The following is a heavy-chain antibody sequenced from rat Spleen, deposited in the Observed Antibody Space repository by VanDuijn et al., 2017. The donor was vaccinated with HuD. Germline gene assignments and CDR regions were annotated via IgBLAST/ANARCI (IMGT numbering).Heavy chain of an antibody. CDR1: GFTFNNYW. Sequence: EVQLVESGGGLVQPGRSLKLSCVASGFTFNNYWMSWIRQAPGKGLEWVATISFDGSSTYYRDSVKGRFTVSRDNAKGTLYLQMDSLRSEDTATYYCERLMDYWGQGVMVTVSS. CDR2: ISFDGSST. J-gene: IGHJ2*01. CDR3: ERLMDY. V-gene: IGHV5-31*01.